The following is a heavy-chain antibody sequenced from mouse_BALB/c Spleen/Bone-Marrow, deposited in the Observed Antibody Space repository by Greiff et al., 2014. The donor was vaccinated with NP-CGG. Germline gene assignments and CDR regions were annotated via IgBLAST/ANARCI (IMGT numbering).Heavy chain of an antibody. CDR1: GFTFSSYG. Sequence: DVKLVESGGGLVQPGGSLKLSCAASGFTFSSYGMSWVRQTPDKRLELVATINSNSGSTYYPDSVKGRFTISRDNAKNTLYLQMSSLKSEDTAMYYCARDGYYVFYAMDYWGQGTSVTVSS. CDR3: ARDGYYVFYAMDY. V-gene: IGHV5-6-3*01. D-gene: IGHD2-3*01. CDR2: INSNSGST. J-gene: IGHJ4*01.